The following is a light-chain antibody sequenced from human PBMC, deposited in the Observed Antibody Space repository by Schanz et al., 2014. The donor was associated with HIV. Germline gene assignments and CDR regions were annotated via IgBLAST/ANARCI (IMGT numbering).Light chain of an antibody. J-gene: IGLJ2*01. Sequence: FMLTQPHSVSESPGKTVTISCTGSSGSIASKYVQWYQQPPGSAPTTVIYEDNQRPSGVPDRFSGSIDSSSNSASLTISGLKTEDEADYYCQSYDSSNHVVFGGGTKLTVL. CDR2: EDN. CDR1: SGSIASKY. V-gene: IGLV6-57*02. CDR3: QSYDSSNHVV.